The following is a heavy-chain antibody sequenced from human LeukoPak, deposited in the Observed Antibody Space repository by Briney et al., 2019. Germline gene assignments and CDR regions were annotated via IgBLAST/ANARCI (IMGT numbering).Heavy chain of an antibody. CDR2: INPNSGGT. CDR1: GYTFTDYY. D-gene: IGHD6-13*01. CDR3: AREEVIAAAGPTLDY. J-gene: IGHJ4*02. Sequence: GASVLVSCKASGYTFTDYYMHWVRQAPGQGLEWMGWINPNSGGTNYAQKFQGRVTMTRDTSISTAYMELSRLRSDDTAVFYCAREEVIAAAGPTLDYWGQGALVTVPS. V-gene: IGHV1-2*02.